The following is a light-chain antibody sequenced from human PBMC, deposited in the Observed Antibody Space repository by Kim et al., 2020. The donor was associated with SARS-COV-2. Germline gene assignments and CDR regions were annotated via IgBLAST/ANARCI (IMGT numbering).Light chain of an antibody. CDR3: QNWLTGIRF. V-gene: IGLV4-69*01. CDR2: LNSDGSH. Sequence: VRLSCPLSSGHSKYAIAWHQLQPGKGTRYLMKLNSDGSHIKGDGIPDRLSGSSSGAERYLTISSLQSDDEADYYCQNWLTGIRFFDGGTQLTVL. J-gene: IGLJ2*01. CDR1: SGHSKYA.